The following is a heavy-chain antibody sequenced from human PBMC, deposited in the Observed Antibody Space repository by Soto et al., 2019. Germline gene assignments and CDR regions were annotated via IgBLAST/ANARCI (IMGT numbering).Heavy chain of an antibody. CDR1: GGSISNYY. D-gene: IGHD6-13*01. CDR2: IYYSGST. Sequence: SETLSLTCTVSGGSISNYYWSWIRQPPGKELEWIGYIYYSGSTNYNPSLKSRVTISVDTSKNQFSLELSSVTAADTAVYYCARQMYSSSWYYFDYWGQGTLVTVSS. CDR3: ARQMYSSSWYYFDY. J-gene: IGHJ4*02. V-gene: IGHV4-59*08.